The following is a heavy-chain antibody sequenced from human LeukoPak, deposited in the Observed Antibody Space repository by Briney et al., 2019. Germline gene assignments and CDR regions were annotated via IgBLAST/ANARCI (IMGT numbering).Heavy chain of an antibody. Sequence: PGGSLKLSCAASGFTFSSYAMSWVRQAPGKGLEWVGFIRSKAYGGTTEYAASVKGRFTISRDDSKSIAYLQMNSLKTEDTAVYYCTRSLPEAWFGEFFDYWGQGTLVTVSS. D-gene: IGHD3-10*01. CDR3: TRSLPEAWFGEFFDY. V-gene: IGHV3-49*04. J-gene: IGHJ4*02. CDR2: IRSKAYGGTT. CDR1: GFTFSSYA.